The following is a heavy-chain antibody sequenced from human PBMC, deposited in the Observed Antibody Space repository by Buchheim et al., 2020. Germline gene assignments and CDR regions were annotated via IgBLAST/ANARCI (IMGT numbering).Heavy chain of an antibody. D-gene: IGHD1-7*01. CDR2: ISSSGSTI. CDR1: GFTFSSYE. CDR3: ARDRGIDWNYASPS. J-gene: IGHJ4*02. V-gene: IGHV3-48*03. Sequence: EVQLVESGGGLVQPGGPLRLSCAASGFTFSSYEMNWVRQAPGKGLEWVSYISSSGSTIYYADSVKGGFTISRDNAKNSLYLQMNSLRAEDTAVYYCARDRGIDWNYASPSWGQGTL.